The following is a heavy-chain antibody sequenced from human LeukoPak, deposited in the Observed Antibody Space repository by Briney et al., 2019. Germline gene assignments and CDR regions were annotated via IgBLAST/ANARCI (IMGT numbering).Heavy chain of an antibody. J-gene: IGHJ4*02. CDR2: ISAFTGNT. V-gene: IGHV1-18*01. CDR3: ARLSYDGEGY. D-gene: IGHD3-10*01. CDR1: GYTFTTYG. Sequence: ASVKVSCKTSGYTFTTYGISWVRQAPGQGLEYMGWISAFTGNTNYAQKFQGRVAVTMDTSTSTVEMELRSLKFDDTAVYFCARLSYDGEGYWGQGTLVIVSS.